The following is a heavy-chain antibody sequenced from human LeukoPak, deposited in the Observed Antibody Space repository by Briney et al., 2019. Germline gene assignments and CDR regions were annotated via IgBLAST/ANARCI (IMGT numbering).Heavy chain of an antibody. D-gene: IGHD3-16*01. CDR2: SSSIGGRT. CDR3: AKDDAWGRFYH. J-gene: IGHJ1*01. Sequence: GGSLRLSCAASGFTFSSHGMNWVRQAPGKGLEWGSGSSSIGGRTYYADSVKGRFTVTRDNSRDTLHLQMNSLRAEDTGVYYCAKDDAWGRFYHWGQGTLVTVSS. V-gene: IGHV3-23*01. CDR1: GFTFSSHG.